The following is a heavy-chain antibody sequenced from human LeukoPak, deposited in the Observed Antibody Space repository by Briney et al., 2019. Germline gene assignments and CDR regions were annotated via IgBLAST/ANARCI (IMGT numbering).Heavy chain of an antibody. J-gene: IGHJ5*02. V-gene: IGHV5-51*01. CDR1: GYSFTSYW. CDR3: ARHGRLGYCSSTSCRNWFDP. Sequence: GESLKISCKGSGYSFTSYWIGWARQMPGKGLEWMGIIYPGDSDTRYSPSFQGQVTISADKSISTAYLQWSSLKASDTAMYYCARHGRLGYCSSTSCRNWFDPWGQGTLVTVSS. D-gene: IGHD2-2*01. CDR2: IYPGDSDT.